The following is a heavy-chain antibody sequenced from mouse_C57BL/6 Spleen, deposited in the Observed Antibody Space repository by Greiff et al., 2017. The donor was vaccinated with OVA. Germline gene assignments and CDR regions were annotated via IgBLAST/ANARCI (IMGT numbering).Heavy chain of an antibody. D-gene: IGHD1-1*01. Sequence: VQLVESGAELVRPGASVKLSCKASGYTFTSYGISWVKQRTGQGLEWIGEIYPRSGNTYYNEKFKGKATLTADKSSSTAYMELRSLTSEDSAVYFCARWGYGSSWFAYWGQGTLVTVSA. J-gene: IGHJ3*01. CDR2: IYPRSGNT. CDR3: ARWGYGSSWFAY. CDR1: GYTFTSYG. V-gene: IGHV1-81*01.